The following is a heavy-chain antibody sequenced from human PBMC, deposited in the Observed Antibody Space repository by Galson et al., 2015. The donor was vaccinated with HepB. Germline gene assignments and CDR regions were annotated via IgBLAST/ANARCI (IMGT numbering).Heavy chain of an antibody. Sequence: SLRLSCAASGFTFGSYGMHWVRQPPGKGLEWVAVIWNDGSNKYVADSVKGRFTISRDNPKNTLFLQMTSLRADDTAVYYCARARPGPAAIGRPYYYYYMDVWGKGTTVAVSS. D-gene: IGHD2-2*02. J-gene: IGHJ6*03. CDR1: GFTFGSYG. V-gene: IGHV3-33*01. CDR3: ARARPGPAAIGRPYYYYYMDV. CDR2: IWNDGSNK.